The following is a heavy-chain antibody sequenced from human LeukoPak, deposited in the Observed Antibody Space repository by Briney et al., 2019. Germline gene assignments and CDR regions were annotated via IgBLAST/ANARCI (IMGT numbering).Heavy chain of an antibody. Sequence: PSETLSLTCTVSGGSISSHYWSWIRRPPGKGLEWIGYIYYSGSTNYNPSLKSRVTISVDTSKNQFSLKLSSVTAADTAVYYCARYGANFDYWGQGTLVTVSS. CDR1: GGSISSHY. CDR3: ARYGANFDY. J-gene: IGHJ4*02. V-gene: IGHV4-59*11. D-gene: IGHD1-26*01. CDR2: IYYSGST.